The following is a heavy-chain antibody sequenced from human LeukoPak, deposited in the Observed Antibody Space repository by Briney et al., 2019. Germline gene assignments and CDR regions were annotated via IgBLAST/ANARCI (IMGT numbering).Heavy chain of an antibody. Sequence: SETLSLTCTVSGGSINHYYWNWIRHPAGKALEWIGHIYASGVTNYNPSLKSRVTMSLHTSKSQFSLKLATVTAADTAVYYCARGVDDISDYFAYWGQGSLVTVSS. V-gene: IGHV4-4*07. D-gene: IGHD3-3*02. J-gene: IGHJ4*02. CDR3: ARGVDDISDYFAY. CDR2: IYASGVT. CDR1: GGSINHYY.